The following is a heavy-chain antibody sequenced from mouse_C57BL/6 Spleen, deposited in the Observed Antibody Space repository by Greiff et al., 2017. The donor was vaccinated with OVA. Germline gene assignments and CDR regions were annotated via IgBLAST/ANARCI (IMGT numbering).Heavy chain of an antibody. Sequence: EVKLQQSGPELVKPGASVKISCKASGYSFTGYYMNWVKQSPEKSLEWIGEINPSTGGTTYNQKFKAKATLTVDKSSSTAYMQLKSLTSEDSAVYYCAREGIREYYFDYWGQGTTLTVSS. D-gene: IGHD3-3*01. CDR1: GYSFTGYY. V-gene: IGHV1-42*01. CDR3: AREGIREYYFDY. J-gene: IGHJ2*01. CDR2: INPSTGGT.